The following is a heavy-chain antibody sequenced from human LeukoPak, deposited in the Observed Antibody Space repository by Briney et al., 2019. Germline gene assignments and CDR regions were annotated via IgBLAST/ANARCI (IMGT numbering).Heavy chain of an antibody. CDR3: ARGRYFDL. CDR1: GFTFSSYE. V-gene: IGHV3-21*01. J-gene: IGHJ2*01. Sequence: GGSLRLSCAASGFTFSSYEMNWVRQAPGRGLEWVSSITTGIGYTYYAASVKGRFTISRDNAKNSLYLEMNGLRVEDTAVYYCARGRYFDLWGRGTLVTVSS. CDR2: ITTGIGYT.